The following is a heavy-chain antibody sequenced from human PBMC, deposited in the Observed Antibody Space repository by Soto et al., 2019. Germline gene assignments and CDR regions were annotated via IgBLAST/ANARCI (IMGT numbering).Heavy chain of an antibody. CDR3: AIDSIENGPTDY. CDR2: ISSSGSTI. D-gene: IGHD2-8*01. CDR1: GFTFSDYY. J-gene: IGHJ4*02. Sequence: GGSVGLSCAASGFTFSDYYMRWIRQAPGKGLEWVSYISSSGSTIYYADSVKGRFTISRDNAKNSLYLQMNSLRAEDTAVYYCAIDSIENGPTDYWGQGTLVTVSS. V-gene: IGHV3-11*01.